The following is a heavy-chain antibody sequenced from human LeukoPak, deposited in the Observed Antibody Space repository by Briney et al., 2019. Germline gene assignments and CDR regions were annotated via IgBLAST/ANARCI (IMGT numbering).Heavy chain of an antibody. Sequence: SETLFLTCSVSGGSISSSYWSWIRQAPGKGLEWIGQIYYSGSTNYNPSLKSRVTISVDTSKNQFSLKLSSVTAADTAVYYCAKDSQYQIFGVVIGPFDYWGQGTLVTVSS. J-gene: IGHJ4*02. CDR2: IYYSGST. CDR1: GGSISSSY. V-gene: IGHV4-59*12. D-gene: IGHD3-3*01. CDR3: AKDSQYQIFGVVIGPFDY.